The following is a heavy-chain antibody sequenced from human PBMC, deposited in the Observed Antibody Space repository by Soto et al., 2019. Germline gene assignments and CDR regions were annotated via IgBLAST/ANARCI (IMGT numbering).Heavy chain of an antibody. Sequence: GASVKVSCKASGYTFTSYDINWVRQATGQGLEWMGWMNPNSGNTGYAQKFQGRLTMSWTTSISTAYMELSSLTSDDTAVYYCVRAGMPAAGTRGLVWFDPWGQGTLVTVSS. J-gene: IGHJ5*02. CDR2: MNPNSGNT. CDR1: GYTFTSYD. CDR3: VRAGMPAAGTRGLVWFDP. D-gene: IGHD6-13*01. V-gene: IGHV1-8*01.